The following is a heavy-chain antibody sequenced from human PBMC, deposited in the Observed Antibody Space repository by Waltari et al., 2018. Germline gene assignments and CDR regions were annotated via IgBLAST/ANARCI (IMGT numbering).Heavy chain of an antibody. D-gene: IGHD2-2*01. J-gene: IGHJ3*02. CDR3: ARGISTYVVVVPAASFDI. V-gene: IGHV1-2*02. Sequence: QVQLVQSGAEVQKPGASVKVSCKASGYTFTGYYMHWVRQAPGQGLEWMGWINPNSGGTNYAQKFQGRVTMTRDTSISTAYMELSRLRSDDTAVYYCARGISTYVVVVPAASFDIWGQGTMVTVSS. CDR1: GYTFTGYY. CDR2: INPNSGGT.